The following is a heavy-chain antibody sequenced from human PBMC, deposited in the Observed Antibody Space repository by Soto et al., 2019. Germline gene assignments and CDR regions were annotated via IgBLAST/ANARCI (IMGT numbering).Heavy chain of an antibody. Sequence: SETLSLTCTVSGGSISSSNYYWGWIRQPPGKGLEWIGSVYYSGSTSYNSSLKSRVTISVDTSKNQFSLRLSSVTAADTAVYYCASPTLGAFDIWGQGTMVTVSS. J-gene: IGHJ3*02. CDR2: VYYSGST. D-gene: IGHD3-16*01. CDR1: GGSISSSNYY. V-gene: IGHV4-39*01. CDR3: ASPTLGAFDI.